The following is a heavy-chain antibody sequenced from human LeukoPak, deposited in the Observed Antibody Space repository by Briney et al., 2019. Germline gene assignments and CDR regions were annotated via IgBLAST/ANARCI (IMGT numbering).Heavy chain of an antibody. Sequence: GGSLRLSCAASGFTFSAFWMHWVRQAPGKGLVWVSRINSDDSRTTYADSVKGRFTISRDNAKNTLYLQMNSLRAEDTAVYYCARGGNWNDVVYWGQGTLVTVSS. CDR3: ARGGNWNDVVY. V-gene: IGHV3-74*01. D-gene: IGHD1-1*01. J-gene: IGHJ4*02. CDR1: GFTFSAFW. CDR2: INSDDSRT.